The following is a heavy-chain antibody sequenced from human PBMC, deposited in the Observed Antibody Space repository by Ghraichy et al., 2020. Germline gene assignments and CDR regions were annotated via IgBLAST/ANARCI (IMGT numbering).Heavy chain of an antibody. CDR1: GFTFSTPG. V-gene: IGHV3-30*18. D-gene: IGHD2-15*01. CDR2: ISYDGSHK. Sequence: GGSLRLSCAASGFTFSTPGMHWVRQAPGKGLEWVALISYDGSHKYYADSMKGRFTIYRDNSKNTLYLQMTSMNPEDTAVYYCGKDRSGYCSGGSCYPLDSWGQGTLVTVSS. J-gene: IGHJ4*02. CDR3: GKDRSGYCSGGSCYPLDS.